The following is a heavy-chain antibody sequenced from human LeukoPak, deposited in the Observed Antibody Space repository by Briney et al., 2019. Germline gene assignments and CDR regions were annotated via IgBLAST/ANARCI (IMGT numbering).Heavy chain of an antibody. J-gene: IGHJ4*02. D-gene: IGHD3-3*01. CDR2: INTDGSST. Sequence: GSLRLSCAASGFTFSSYWMHWVRQAPGKGLVWVSRINTDGSSTSYADSVKGRFTISRDNAKNTLYLQMNSLRAEDTAVYYCARASSFWSGYYRILYYFDYWGQGTLVTVSS. V-gene: IGHV3-74*01. CDR1: GFTFSSYW. CDR3: ARASSFWSGYYRILYYFDY.